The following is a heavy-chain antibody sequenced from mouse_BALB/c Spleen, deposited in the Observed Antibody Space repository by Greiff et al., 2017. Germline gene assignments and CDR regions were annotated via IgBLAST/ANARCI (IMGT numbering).Heavy chain of an antibody. Sequence: VQLKESGPELMKPGASVKISCKASGYSFTSYYMHWVKQSHGKSLEWIGYIDPFNGGTSYNQKFKGKATLTVDKSSSTAYMHLSSLTSEDSAVYYCASNYYGSSPFAYWGQGTLVTVSA. CDR2: IDPFNGGT. V-gene: IGHV1S135*01. CDR1: GYSFTSYY. D-gene: IGHD1-1*01. CDR3: ASNYYGSSPFAY. J-gene: IGHJ3*01.